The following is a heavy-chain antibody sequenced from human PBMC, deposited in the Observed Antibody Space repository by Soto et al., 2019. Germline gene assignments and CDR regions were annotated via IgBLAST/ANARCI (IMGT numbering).Heavy chain of an antibody. Sequence: QVQLQESGPGLVKPSQTLSLTCTVSGGSISSGDYYWSWIRQPPGKGLEWIGYIYYRGSTYYNPSLKSRVNKSADTSKNQFSLKLSSVTAPDTAVYYCARVRGGGADAFDIWGQGTMVTVSS. V-gene: IGHV4-30-4*01. D-gene: IGHD3-16*01. CDR3: ARVRGGGADAFDI. CDR1: GGSISSGDYY. J-gene: IGHJ3*02. CDR2: IYYRGST.